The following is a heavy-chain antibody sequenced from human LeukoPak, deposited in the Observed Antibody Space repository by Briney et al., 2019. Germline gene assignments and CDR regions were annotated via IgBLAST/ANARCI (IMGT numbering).Heavy chain of an antibody. CDR3: ARQGSSSWFDY. Sequence: SETLSLTCAVYGGSFSGYYWSWIRQPPGKGLEWIGEINHSGSTNYNPSLKSRVTISVDTSKNQLSLKLSSVTAADTAVYYCARQGSSSWFDYWGQGTLVTVSS. CDR1: GGSFSGYY. J-gene: IGHJ4*02. V-gene: IGHV4-34*01. D-gene: IGHD6-13*01. CDR2: INHSGST.